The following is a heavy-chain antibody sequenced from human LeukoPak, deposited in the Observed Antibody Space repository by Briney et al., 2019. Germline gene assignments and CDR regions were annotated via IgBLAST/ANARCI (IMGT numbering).Heavy chain of an antibody. V-gene: IGHV3-15*01. CDR2: IKSKTDVGTA. Sequence: GALRLSCAASGFTFSNAWMTWVRQAPGKGLEWVGRIKSKTDVGTADYAAPVNGRFTISRDDSKSTLFLQMNSLKTEDTAIYYCYSRMDVWGKGTTVTVSS. D-gene: IGHD2-15*01. CDR1: GFTFSNAW. CDR3: YSRMDV. J-gene: IGHJ6*03.